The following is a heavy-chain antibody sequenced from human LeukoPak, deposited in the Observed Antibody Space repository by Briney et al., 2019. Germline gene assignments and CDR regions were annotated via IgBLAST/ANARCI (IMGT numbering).Heavy chain of an antibody. CDR1: RGTFSSYA. D-gene: IGHD4-17*01. V-gene: IGHV1-69*01. CDR2: IIPIFGTA. Sequence: SVKVSCKASRGTFSSYAISWVRQAPGQGLEWMGGIIPIFGTANYAQKFQGRVTITADESTSTAYMELSSLRSEDTAVYYCARTGTTATTSPFDYWGQGTLVTVSS. J-gene: IGHJ4*02. CDR3: ARTGTTATTSPFDY.